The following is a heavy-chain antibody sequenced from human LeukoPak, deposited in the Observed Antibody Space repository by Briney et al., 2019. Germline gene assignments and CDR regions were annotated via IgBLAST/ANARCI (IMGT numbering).Heavy chain of an antibody. CDR1: GFTFSDNY. D-gene: IGHD3-10*02. CDR2: ISSSGNTT. Sequence: GGSRRLSCAASGFTFSDNYMSWIRQAPGKGLEWVSYISSSGNTTYNADSVKGRFSITRDNAKNSLYLQMNSLRAEDTAVYYCAELGITMIGGVWGKGTTVTISS. J-gene: IGHJ6*04. V-gene: IGHV3-11*04. CDR3: AELGITMIGGV.